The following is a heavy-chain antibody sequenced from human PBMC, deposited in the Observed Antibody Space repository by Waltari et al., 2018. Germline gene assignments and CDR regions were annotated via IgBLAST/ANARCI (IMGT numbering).Heavy chain of an antibody. Sequence: QVQLVQSGAEVKKPGSSVKVSCKASGGTFSSYTISWVGQAPGQGLEWMGRIIPILGIANDAQKFQGRVTITADKSTSTAYMELSSLRSEDTAVYYCARDTSYGYYWGQGTLVTVSS. CDR2: IIPILGIA. CDR1: GGTFSSYT. J-gene: IGHJ4*02. D-gene: IGHD5-18*01. V-gene: IGHV1-69*08. CDR3: ARDTSYGYY.